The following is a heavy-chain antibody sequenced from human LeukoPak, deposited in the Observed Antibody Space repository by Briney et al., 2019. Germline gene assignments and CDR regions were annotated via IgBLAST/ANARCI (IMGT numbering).Heavy chain of an antibody. J-gene: IGHJ4*02. CDR2: INHSGST. CDR3: ARLKSYFGVLTCFDY. V-gene: IGHV4-34*01. Sequence: SETLSLTCAVYGGSFSGYYWSWIRQPPGKGLEWIGEINHSGSTNYNPSLKSRVTISVDTSKNQFSLKLSSVTAADTAVYYCARLKSYFGVLTCFDYWGQGTLVTVSS. CDR1: GGSFSGYY. D-gene: IGHD3-3*01.